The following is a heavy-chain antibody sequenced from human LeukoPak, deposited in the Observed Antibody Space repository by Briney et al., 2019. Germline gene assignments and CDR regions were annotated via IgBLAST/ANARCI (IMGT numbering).Heavy chain of an antibody. J-gene: IGHJ4*02. CDR2: ISGSGGST. CDR1: GFTFSSYA. D-gene: IGHD3-22*01. CDR3: AKGGGATMIVVVLIDY. Sequence: GGSLRLSCAASGFTFSSYAMSWVRQAPGKGLEWVSAISGSGGSTYYADSVKGRFTISRDNSKNTLYLQMNSLRAEDTAVYYCAKGGGATMIVVVLIDYWGQGTLVTVSS. V-gene: IGHV3-23*01.